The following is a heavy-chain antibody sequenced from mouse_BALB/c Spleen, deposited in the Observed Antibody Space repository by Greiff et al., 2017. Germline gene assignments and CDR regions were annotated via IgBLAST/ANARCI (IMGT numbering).Heavy chain of an antibody. Sequence: EVHLVESGGDLVKPGGSLKLSCAASGFTFSSYAMSWVRQTPEKRLEWVASISSGGSTYYPDSVKGRFTISRDNARNILYLQMSSLRSEDTAMYYCARDPATPFAYWGQGTLVTVSA. CDR2: ISSGGST. V-gene: IGHV5-6-5*01. CDR1: GFTFSSYA. D-gene: IGHD1-2*01. J-gene: IGHJ3*01. CDR3: ARDPATPFAY.